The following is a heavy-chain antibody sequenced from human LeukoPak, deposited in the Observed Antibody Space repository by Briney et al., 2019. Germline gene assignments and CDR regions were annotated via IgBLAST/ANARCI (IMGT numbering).Heavy chain of an antibody. CDR1: GGSITSGSINSNYYY. CDR2: IEKGENT. Sequence: PSETLSLTCIFSGGSITSGSINSNYYYWAWLRQPPGKGLEWIGSIEKGENTYYNPPLKSRVTISVDTSQNHFSLKLSSVTAADTAIYYCARHVHDPTFDFWGQGTLVTVSS. CDR3: ARHVHDPTFDF. J-gene: IGHJ4*02. V-gene: IGHV4-39*01.